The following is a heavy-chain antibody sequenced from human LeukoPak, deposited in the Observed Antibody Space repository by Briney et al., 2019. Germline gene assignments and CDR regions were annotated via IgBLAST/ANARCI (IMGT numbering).Heavy chain of an antibody. V-gene: IGHV3-23*01. CDR2: VSASGGNT. CDR3: ARGRGSQQTRFDY. CDR1: GFSVSSNY. D-gene: IGHD1-26*01. Sequence: GGSLRLSCAASGFSVSSNYMTWVRQAPGKGPECVSVVSASGGNTYYADSVKGRFTISRDNSKNTLYLQMDSLRAEDTAIYYCARGRGSQQTRFDYWGQGTLVTVSS. J-gene: IGHJ4*02.